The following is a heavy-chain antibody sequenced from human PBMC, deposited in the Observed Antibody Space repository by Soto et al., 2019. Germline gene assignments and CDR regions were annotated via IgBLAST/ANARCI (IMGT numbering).Heavy chain of an antibody. D-gene: IGHD1-1*01. CDR1: GYAFTTYG. Sequence: QVHLVQSGAEVKKPGASVKVSCKGSGYAFTTYGITWVRQAPGQGLEWKGWISAHNGNTNYAQKLQGRVTVTRDTSTSTAYMELRSLRSDDTAVYYCARGRYGDHWGQGALVTVSS. CDR3: ARGRYGDH. V-gene: IGHV1-18*01. J-gene: IGHJ4*02. CDR2: ISAHNGNT.